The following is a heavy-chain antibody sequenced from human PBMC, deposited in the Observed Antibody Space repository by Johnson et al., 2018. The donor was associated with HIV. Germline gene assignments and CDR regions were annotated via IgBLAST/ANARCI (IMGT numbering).Heavy chain of an antibody. CDR2: ISWNSGNI. J-gene: IGHJ3*02. Sequence: VQLVESGGGLVQPVRSLRLSCAASGFSFDDYAMHWVRQAPGKGLEWVSGISWNSGNIAYADSVKGRFTISRDNAKNSLYLQMNSLRVEDTAFYYCARDGWGQRGETVGDGFDIWGQGTMVTVSS. D-gene: IGHD3-16*01. CDR1: GFSFDDYA. V-gene: IGHV3-9*01. CDR3: ARDGWGQRGETVGDGFDI.